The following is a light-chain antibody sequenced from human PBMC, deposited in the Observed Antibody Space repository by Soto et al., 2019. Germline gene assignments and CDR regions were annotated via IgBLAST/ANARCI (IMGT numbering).Light chain of an antibody. CDR1: SSDIGTYNY. Sequence: QSALTQPASVSGSPGQSITISCTGTSSDIGTYNYVSWYQQHPGKVPKLMIYEVSNRPSGVSNRFSGSKSGNTASLAISELQAEDEADYYCSSYTTSSTQVFGGGTKLTVL. J-gene: IGLJ3*02. CDR2: EVS. V-gene: IGLV2-14*01. CDR3: SSYTTSSTQV.